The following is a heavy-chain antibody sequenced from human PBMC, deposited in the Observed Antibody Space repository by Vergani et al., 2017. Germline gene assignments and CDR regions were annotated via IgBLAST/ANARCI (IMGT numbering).Heavy chain of an antibody. D-gene: IGHD2-2*02. J-gene: IGHJ4*02. V-gene: IGHV3-30-3*01. CDR3: VRDRVLCAGGRCYTEAWDY. CDR2: ISFDGTNE. Sequence: QVQLVESGGGVVQPGTSLRLSCVGSGFALNRHAMYWVRQAPGKGLEWVVGISFDGTNEYYPDLVKGRFTISRDIAKNTLYLLVRSLRLEDTGVYHCVRDRVLCAGGRCYTEAWDYWGQGTPVTVSS. CDR1: GFALNRHA.